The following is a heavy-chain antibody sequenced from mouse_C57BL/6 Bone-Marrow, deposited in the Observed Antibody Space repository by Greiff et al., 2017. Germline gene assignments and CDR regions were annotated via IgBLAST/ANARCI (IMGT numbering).Heavy chain of an antibody. CDR2: IDPNSGGT. V-gene: IGHV1-72*01. CDR1: GYTFTSYW. CDR3: ARSHYYFSSYVNWYVDV. D-gene: IGHD1-1*01. J-gene: IGHJ1*03. Sequence: QVQLQQPGAELVKPGASVKLSCKASGYTFTSYWMHWVKQRPGRGLEWLGRIDPNSGGTKYNEKFKSKATLTVDKPSSTAYMQLSSLTSEASAVYYCARSHYYFSSYVNWYVDVWGTGTTVTVSS.